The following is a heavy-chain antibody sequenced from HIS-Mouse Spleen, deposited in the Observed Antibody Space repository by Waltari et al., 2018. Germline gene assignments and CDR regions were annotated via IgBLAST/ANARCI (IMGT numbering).Heavy chain of an antibody. D-gene: IGHD1-26*01. Sequence: QVQLVQSGAEVKKPGSSVKVSCKASGGTFSSYAISWVRQAPGQGLEWMGRIITILGIANYAQTFKGRVTITAEKSTSTAYMELSSLRSEDTAVYYCARVRAVGAALRTGAFDIWGQGTMVTVSS. V-gene: IGHV1-69*04. J-gene: IGHJ3*02. CDR3: ARVRAVGAALRTGAFDI. CDR1: GGTFSSYA. CDR2: IITILGIA.